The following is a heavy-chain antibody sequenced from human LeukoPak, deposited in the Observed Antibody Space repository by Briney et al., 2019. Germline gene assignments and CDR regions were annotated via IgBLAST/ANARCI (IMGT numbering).Heavy chain of an antibody. CDR1: GYTFTGYH. CDR3: ARQYYDASNYPPAY. V-gene: IGHV1-2*02. Sequence: ASVKVSCKASGYTFTGYHIHWVRQAPGQGLEWMGWINPNSGGTYYAQNFQGRVTMTRDTSISTAYMELSRLRSDDTAVYYCARQYYDASNYPPAYWGQGTLVIVSS. CDR2: INPNSGGT. J-gene: IGHJ4*02. D-gene: IGHD4/OR15-4a*01.